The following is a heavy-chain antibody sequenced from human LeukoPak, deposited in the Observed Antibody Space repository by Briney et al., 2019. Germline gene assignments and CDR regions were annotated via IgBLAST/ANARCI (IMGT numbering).Heavy chain of an antibody. V-gene: IGHV4-31*03. CDR3: ARGSSKYSSSLGFDY. J-gene: IGHJ4*02. CDR2: IYYSGST. D-gene: IGHD6-6*01. Sequence: SETLSLTCTVSGGSISSGGYYWSWIRQHPGKGLEWIGYIYYSGSTYYNPSLKSRVTISVDTSKNQFSLKLSSVTAADTAVYYCARGSSKYSSSLGFDYWGQGTLVTVSS. CDR1: GGSISSGGYY.